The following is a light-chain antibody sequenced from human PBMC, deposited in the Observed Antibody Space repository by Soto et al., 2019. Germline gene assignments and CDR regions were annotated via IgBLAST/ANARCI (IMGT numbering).Light chain of an antibody. CDR3: CSYAGSSTVYV. CDR1: SSDVGSYNL. CDR2: EGS. J-gene: IGLJ1*01. V-gene: IGLV2-23*01. Sequence: QSVLTQPASVSGSPGQSITISCPGTSSDVGSYNLVSWYQQHPGKAPKLMIYEGSKWPSGVSNRFSGSKSGNTASLTISGLQAEDEADYYCCSYAGSSTVYVFGTGTKLTVL.